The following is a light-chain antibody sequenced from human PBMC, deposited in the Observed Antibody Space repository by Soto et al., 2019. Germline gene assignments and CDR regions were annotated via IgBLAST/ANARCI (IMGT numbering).Light chain of an antibody. CDR2: KAS. J-gene: IGKJ1*01. CDR3: QHYNSYSEA. CDR1: QTISSW. Sequence: QMTQSPSTLSGSVGDRVTITCRASQTISSWLAWYQQKPGKAPKLLIYKASTLKSGVPSRFSGSGSGTEFTLTISSLQPDDFATYYCQHYNSYSEAFGQGTKVDIK. V-gene: IGKV1-5*03.